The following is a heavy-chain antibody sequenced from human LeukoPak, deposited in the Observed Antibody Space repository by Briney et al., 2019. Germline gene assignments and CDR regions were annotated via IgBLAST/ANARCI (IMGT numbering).Heavy chain of an antibody. CDR1: GYTLTELS. D-gene: IGHD3-22*01. Sequence: ASVTVSCKVSGYTLTELSMHWVRQAPGKGLEWMGGFDPEDGETIYAQKFQGRVTMTEDTSTDTAYMELSSLRSDDTAVYYCARVNYYDFEDLDFWFDPWGQGTLVTVSS. V-gene: IGHV1-24*01. CDR2: FDPEDGET. J-gene: IGHJ5*02. CDR3: ARVNYYDFEDLDFWFDP.